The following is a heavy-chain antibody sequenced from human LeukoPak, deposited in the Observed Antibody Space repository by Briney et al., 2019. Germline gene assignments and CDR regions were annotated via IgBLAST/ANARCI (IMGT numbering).Heavy chain of an antibody. CDR3: ARDWVWSTGYDCFDV. CDR2: VSPYNGDT. D-gene: IGHD5-12*01. CDR1: GYTFTNYY. V-gene: IGHV1-18*04. Sequence: ASVKVSCKASGYTFTNYYMHWVRQAPGQGLEWMGWVSPYNGDTNYAQKFQGRVTMTTDTSTSTVYMELTSLTSDDTAVYYCARDWVWSTGYDCFDVWGQGTLVTVSS. J-gene: IGHJ4*02.